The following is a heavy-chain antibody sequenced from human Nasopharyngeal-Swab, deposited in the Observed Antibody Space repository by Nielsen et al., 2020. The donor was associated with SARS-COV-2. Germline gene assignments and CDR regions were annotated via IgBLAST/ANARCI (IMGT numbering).Heavy chain of an antibody. CDR1: GGSISSYY. CDR3: ARRGSGWYFDY. CDR2: IYYSGST. D-gene: IGHD6-19*01. V-gene: IGHV4-59*08. Sequence: GSLRLSCTVSGGSISSYYWSWIRKPPGKGLEWIGYIYYSGSTNYNPSLKSRVTISVDTSKNQFSLKLSSVTAADTAVYYCARRGSGWYFDYWGQGTLVTVSS. J-gene: IGHJ4*02.